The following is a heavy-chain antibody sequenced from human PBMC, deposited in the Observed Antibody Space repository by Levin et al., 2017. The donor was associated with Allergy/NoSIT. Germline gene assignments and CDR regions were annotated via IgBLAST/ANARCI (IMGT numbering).Heavy chain of an antibody. D-gene: IGHD2-15*01. V-gene: IGHV5-51*01. J-gene: IGHJ2*01. CDR1: GYSFTSYW. Sequence: RWGSLRLSCKGSGYSFTSYWIGWVRQMPGKGLEWMGIIYPGDSDTRYSPSFQGQVTISADKSISTAYLQWSSLKASDTAMYYCARLVVVAATPSDWYFDLWGRGTLVTVSS. CDR3: ARLVVVAATPSDWYFDL. CDR2: IYPGDSDT.